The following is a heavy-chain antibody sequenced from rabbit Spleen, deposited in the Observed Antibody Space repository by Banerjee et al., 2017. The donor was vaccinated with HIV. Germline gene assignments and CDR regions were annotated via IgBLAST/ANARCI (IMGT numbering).Heavy chain of an antibody. Sequence: QEQLVESGGGLVQPGASLTLTCKASGFDFSSSYYMCWVRQAPGKELEWIACISSGNSGYTYYATWATGRFTCSKTSSTTVTLQMTRLTAADTATYFCARDTSSSFSSYGMDLWGPGTLVTVS. CDR2: ISSGNSGYT. D-gene: IGHD1-1*01. CDR1: GFDFSSSYY. V-gene: IGHV1S45*01. CDR3: ARDTSSSFSSYGMDL. J-gene: IGHJ6*01.